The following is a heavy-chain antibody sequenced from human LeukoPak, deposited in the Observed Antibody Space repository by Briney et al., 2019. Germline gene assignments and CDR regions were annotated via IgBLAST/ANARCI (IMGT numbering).Heavy chain of an antibody. J-gene: IGHJ3*02. CDR2: ISWNSGSI. V-gene: IGHV3-9*01. CDR3: AKDIHYGSGSSHAFDM. CDR1: GFTFDDYA. D-gene: IGHD3-10*01. Sequence: GGSLRLSCAASGFTFDDYAMHWVRQAPGKGLEWVSGISWNSGSIDYADSVKGRFTISRDNAKNSLYLQMNSLRAEDTALYYCAKDIHYGSGSSHAFDMWGQGTMVTVSS.